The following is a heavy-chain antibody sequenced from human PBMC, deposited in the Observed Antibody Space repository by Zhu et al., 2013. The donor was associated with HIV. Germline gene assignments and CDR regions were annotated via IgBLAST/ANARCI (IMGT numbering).Heavy chain of an antibody. V-gene: IGHV1-46*01. J-gene: IGHJ5*02. Sequence: QVQLVQSGAEVKKPGASVKVSCQASGYTFTAYFMHWVRQAPGQGLEWMGWINPSGGSTSYAQKFQGRVTMTRDTSTSTVYMELSSLRSEDTAVYYCAREAADSSGYGDWFDPWGQGTLVTVSS. CDR3: AREAADSSGYGDWFDP. CDR2: INPSGGST. CDR1: GYTFTAYF. D-gene: IGHD3-22*01.